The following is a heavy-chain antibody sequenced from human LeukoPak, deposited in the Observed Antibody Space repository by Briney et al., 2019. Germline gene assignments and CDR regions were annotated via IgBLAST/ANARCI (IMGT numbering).Heavy chain of an antibody. CDR2: IYYSGST. Sequence: SVTLSLTCTVSGGSISSYYWSWIRQPPGKGLEWIGYIYYSGSTNYNPSLKSRVTISVDTSKNQFSLKLSSVTAADTAVYYCARGVTVTTLYWYFDLWGRGTLVTVSS. CDR3: ARGVTVTTLYWYFDL. V-gene: IGHV4-59*01. J-gene: IGHJ2*01. D-gene: IGHD4-17*01. CDR1: GGSISSYY.